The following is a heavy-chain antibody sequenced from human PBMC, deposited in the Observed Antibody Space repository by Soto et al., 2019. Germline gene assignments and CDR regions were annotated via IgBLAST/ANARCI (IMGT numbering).Heavy chain of an antibody. V-gene: IGHV5-51*01. D-gene: IGHD3-3*01. CDR2: IYPGDSDT. CDR1: GYSFTSYW. CDR3: AGPRGLDYDFNPPGGFDP. Sequence: GESLKISCKGSGYSFTSYWIGWVRQMPGKGLEWMGIIYPGDSDTRYSPSFQGQVTISADKSISTAYLQWSSLKASDTAMYYWAGPRGLDYDFNPPGGFDPWGQGPLVPVSS. J-gene: IGHJ5*02.